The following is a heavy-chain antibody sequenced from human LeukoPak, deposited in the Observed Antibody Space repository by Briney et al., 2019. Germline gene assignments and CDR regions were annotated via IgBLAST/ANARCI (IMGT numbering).Heavy chain of an antibody. CDR1: GFTFDDYA. J-gene: IGHJ4*02. V-gene: IGHV3-9*01. CDR3: AKDISIAVAGPNDY. Sequence: GGSLRLSCAAAGFTFDDYAMHWVRQAPGKGLEWVSGISWNSGSIGYADSVKGRFTISRDNAKNSLYLQMNSLRAEDTALYYCAKDISIAVAGPNDYWGQGTLVTVSS. D-gene: IGHD6-19*01. CDR2: ISWNSGSI.